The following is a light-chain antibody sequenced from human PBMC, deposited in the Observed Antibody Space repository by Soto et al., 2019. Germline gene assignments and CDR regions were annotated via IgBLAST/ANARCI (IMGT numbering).Light chain of an antibody. CDR1: QRISRW. CDR2: NAS. Sequence: DILMTQSPSALFASVGDRVTITCRASQRISRWLAWYQQKPGKAPKLLIYNASSLEGGVPSRFSGSGSGTEFTLTISILQPDDGTTYSSQQYSGHYTFGQGTKLEI. J-gene: IGKJ2*01. CDR3: QQYSGHYT. V-gene: IGKV1-5*03.